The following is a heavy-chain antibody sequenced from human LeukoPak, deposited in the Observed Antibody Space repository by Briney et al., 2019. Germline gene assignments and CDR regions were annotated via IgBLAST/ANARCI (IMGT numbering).Heavy chain of an antibody. J-gene: IGHJ4*02. D-gene: IGHD1-14*01. CDR3: VRKFATGD. Sequence: PGGSLLLSCAASGFTLISHLMHWVRPAQGTGLVRVPSSKSDGTATNYAHSVKGRFTICGDNAKNTLYLQMNSLRVEDTAVYYCVRKFATGDWGQGTLVTVSS. CDR2: SKSDGTAT. V-gene: IGHV3-74*01. CDR1: GFTLISHL.